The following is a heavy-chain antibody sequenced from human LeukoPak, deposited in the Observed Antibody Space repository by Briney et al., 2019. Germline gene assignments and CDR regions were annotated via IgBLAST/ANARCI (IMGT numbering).Heavy chain of an antibody. J-gene: IGHJ4*02. V-gene: IGHV3-30*02. CDR1: GFTISSYG. CDR2: IRYDGSNK. D-gene: IGHD3-9*01. CDR3: AKENLTSLFDY. Sequence: GGSLRLSCAASGFTISSYGMHWVRQAPGKGLEWVAFIRYDGSNKYYADSVKGRFTISRDNSKNTLYLQMNSLRAEDTAVYYCAKENLTSLFDYWGQGTLVSVSS.